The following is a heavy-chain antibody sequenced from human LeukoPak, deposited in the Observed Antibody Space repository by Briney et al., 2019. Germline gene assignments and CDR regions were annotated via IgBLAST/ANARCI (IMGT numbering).Heavy chain of an antibody. V-gene: IGHV1-2*02. Sequence: GASVKVSCKASGYTFTGYYMHWVRQAPGQGLEWMGWINPNSGGTNYAQKFQGGVTMTRDTSISTAYMELSRLRSDDTAVYYCARFPSSSWYYYFDYWGQGTLVTVSS. CDR1: GYTFTGYY. CDR3: ARFPSSSWYYYFDY. D-gene: IGHD6-13*01. CDR2: INPNSGGT. J-gene: IGHJ4*02.